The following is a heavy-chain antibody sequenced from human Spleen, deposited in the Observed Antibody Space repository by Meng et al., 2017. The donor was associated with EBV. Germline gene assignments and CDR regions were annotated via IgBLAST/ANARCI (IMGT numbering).Heavy chain of an antibody. J-gene: IGHJ4*02. V-gene: IGHV1-69*01. CDR3: ASESGRGYTPDY. D-gene: IGHD3-10*01. Sequence: QWQLGQAAAEVKKPGSSVKVSCKTSGGPFRNYAISWVRQAPGQGLEWLGGFLPTLGAPNYAQKFHGRVSITADESTSTHYMDLSSLRSEDTAVYYCASESGRGYTPDYWGQGTLVTVSS. CDR1: GGPFRNYA. CDR2: FLPTLGAP.